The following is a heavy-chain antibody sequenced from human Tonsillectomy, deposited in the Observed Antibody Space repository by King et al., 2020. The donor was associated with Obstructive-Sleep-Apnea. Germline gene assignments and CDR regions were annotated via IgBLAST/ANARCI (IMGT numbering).Heavy chain of an antibody. CDR1: GFTFDDYA. Sequence: QLVQSGGGLVQPGRSLRLSCAASGFTFDDYAMHWVRQAPGKGLEWVSGSSWNSGSIGYAASVKRRFTISRANAKNSLYLQMNSLRAEDTALYYCAKDHRYSSSCYDYWGQGTLVTVSS. V-gene: IGHV3-9*01. J-gene: IGHJ4*02. CDR3: AKDHRYSSSCYDY. CDR2: SSWNSGSI. D-gene: IGHD6-13*01.